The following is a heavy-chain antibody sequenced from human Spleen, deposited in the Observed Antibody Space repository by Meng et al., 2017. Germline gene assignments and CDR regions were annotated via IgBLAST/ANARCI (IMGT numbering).Heavy chain of an antibody. CDR2: INHSGST. J-gene: IGHJ1*01. V-gene: IGHV4-34*01. Sequence: QVQLQQWGAGLLKPSETLSLTCVVSGGSFSGYYWSWIRQPPGKGLEWIGEINHSGSTNYNPSLKSRVTISVDTSKNQFSLKLSSVTAADTAVYYCAVVVTEEVSIVEHWGQGTLVTVSS. D-gene: IGHD3-22*01. CDR1: GGSFSGYY. CDR3: AVVVTEEVSIVEH.